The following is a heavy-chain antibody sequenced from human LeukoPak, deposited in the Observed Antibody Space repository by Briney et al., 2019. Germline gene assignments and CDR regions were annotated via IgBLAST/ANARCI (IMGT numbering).Heavy chain of an antibody. CDR3: AKDIPREGSGSSGLLYYYYYYGMDV. V-gene: IGHV3-23*01. CDR2: ISGSGGST. D-gene: IGHD1-26*01. Sequence: PGGSLRLSCAASGFTFSSYAMSWVRQAPGKGLEWVSAISGSGGSTYYADSVKGRFTISRDNSKNTLYLQMNSLRAEDTAVYYCAKDIPREGSGSSGLLYYYYYYGMDVWGQGTTVTVSS. J-gene: IGHJ6*02. CDR1: GFTFSSYA.